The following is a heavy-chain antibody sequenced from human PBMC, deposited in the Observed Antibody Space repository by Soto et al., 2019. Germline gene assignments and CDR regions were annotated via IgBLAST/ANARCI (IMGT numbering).Heavy chain of an antibody. V-gene: IGHV1-58*01. J-gene: IGHJ6*02. CDR2: IVVGSGNT. CDR3: AAQGTSTTSYYYGMDV. Sequence: SVKVSCKASGFTFTSSAVQWVRQARGQRLERIGWIVVGSGNTNYAQKFQERVTITRDMSTSTAYMELSSLRSQDTAVYYCAAQGTSTTSYYYGMDVWGQGTTVTVSS. CDR1: GFTFTSSA. D-gene: IGHD1-1*01.